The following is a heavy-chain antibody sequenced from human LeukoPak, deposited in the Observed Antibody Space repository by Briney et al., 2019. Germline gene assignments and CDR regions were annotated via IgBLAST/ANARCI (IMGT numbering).Heavy chain of an antibody. Sequence: GGSLRLSCEASGFTFSNYALSWVRQAPGKGLEWVSSISSSSSYIYYADSVKGRFTISRDNAKNSLYLQMNSLRAEDTAVYYCASGISAQPFDYWGQGTLVTVSS. CDR1: GFTFSNYA. CDR3: ASGISAQPFDY. V-gene: IGHV3-21*01. J-gene: IGHJ4*02. D-gene: IGHD2/OR15-2a*01. CDR2: ISSSSSYI.